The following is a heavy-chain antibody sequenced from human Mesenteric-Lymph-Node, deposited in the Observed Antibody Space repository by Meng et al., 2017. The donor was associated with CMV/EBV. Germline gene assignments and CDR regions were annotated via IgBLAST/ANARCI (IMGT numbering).Heavy chain of an antibody. CDR1: GFTFDDFA. CDR3: AKDDRTFDVLTGYYTD. V-gene: IGHV3-9*01. D-gene: IGHD3-9*01. CDR2: ISWNSDTI. J-gene: IGHJ4*02. Sequence: SLKISCAASGFTFDDFAMHWVRQAPGKGLEWVSGISWNSDTIAYANSVKGRFTISRDNAKNSLYLQMNSLRAEDTALYYCAKDDRTFDVLTGYYTDWGQGTLVTVSS.